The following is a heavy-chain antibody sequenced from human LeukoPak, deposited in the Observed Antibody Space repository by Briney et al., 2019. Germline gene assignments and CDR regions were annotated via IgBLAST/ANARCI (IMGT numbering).Heavy chain of an antibody. V-gene: IGHV1-2*02. D-gene: IGHD6-19*01. CDR1: GYTFTGYY. CDR3: ARDAVAGKGKNGGYYYYYYMDV. CDR2: INPNSGGT. J-gene: IGHJ6*03. Sequence: ASVKVSCKASGYTFTGYYMHWVRQAPGQGLEWMGWINPNSGGTNYTQKFQGRVTMTRDTSISTAYMELRSLRSDDTAVYYCARDAVAGKGKNGGYYYYYYMDVWGKGTTVTVSS.